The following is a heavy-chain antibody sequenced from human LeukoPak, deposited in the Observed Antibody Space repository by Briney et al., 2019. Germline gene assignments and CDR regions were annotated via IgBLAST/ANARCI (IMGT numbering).Heavy chain of an antibody. J-gene: IGHJ5*02. CDR1: GGSFSGYY. Sequence: SETLSLTCAVYGGSFSGYYWSWIRQPPGKGLEWIGEINHSGSTNYNPSLKSRVTISVDTSNNQFSLKLSSVTAADTAVYYCASKYYDFWKGNWFDPWGQGILVTVSS. D-gene: IGHD3-3*01. V-gene: IGHV4-34*01. CDR3: ASKYYDFWKGNWFDP. CDR2: INHSGST.